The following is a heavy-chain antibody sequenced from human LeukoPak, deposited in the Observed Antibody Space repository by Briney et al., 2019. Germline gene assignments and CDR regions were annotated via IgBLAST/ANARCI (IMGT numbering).Heavy chain of an antibody. V-gene: IGHV3-30*02. J-gene: IGHJ4*02. D-gene: IGHD2-2*01. CDR2: IWYDGSNR. Sequence: PGGSLRLSCAASGFIFSNYGLHWVRQAPGKGLEWVAFIWYDGSNRHYADSVKGRFTISRDNAKNTVYLQMNSLRAEDTALYYCAKGAWPASDYWGQGTLVTVSS. CDR1: GFIFSNYG. CDR3: AKGAWPASDY.